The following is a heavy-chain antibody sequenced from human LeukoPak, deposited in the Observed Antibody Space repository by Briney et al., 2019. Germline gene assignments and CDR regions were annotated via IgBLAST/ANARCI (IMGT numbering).Heavy chain of an antibody. V-gene: IGHV4-31*03. CDR2: IYYSGST. J-gene: IGHJ4*02. D-gene: IGHD3-9*01. CDR3: ARDPVGYDILTGID. Sequence: ASETLSLTCTVSGGSISSGGYYWSWIRQHPGKGLEWIGYIYYSGSTYYNPSLKSRVTISVDTSKSQFSLKLSSVTAADTAVYYRARDPVGYDILTGIDWGQGTLVTVSS. CDR1: GGSISSGGYY.